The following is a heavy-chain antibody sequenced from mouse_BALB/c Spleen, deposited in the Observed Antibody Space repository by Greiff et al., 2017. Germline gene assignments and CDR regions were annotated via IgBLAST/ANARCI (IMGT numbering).Heavy chain of an antibody. D-gene: IGHD2-10*02. V-gene: IGHV1-18*01. J-gene: IGHJ2*01. CDR2: INPNNGGT. CDR3: ARLEYGNYGFDY. Sequence: EVQLQQSGPELVKPGASVKIPCKASGYTFTDYNMDWVKQSQGKSLEWIGDINPNNGGTIYNQKFKGKATLTVDKSSSTAYMELRSLTSEDTAVYYCARLEYGNYGFDYWGQGTTLTVSS. CDR1: GYTFTDYN.